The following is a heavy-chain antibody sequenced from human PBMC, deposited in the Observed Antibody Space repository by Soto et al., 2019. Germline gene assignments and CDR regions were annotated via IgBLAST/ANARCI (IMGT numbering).Heavy chain of an antibody. Sequence: GGSLRLSCAASGFTFTRYSMNWVRQAPGKGLEWVSSISNTTNYIYYADSMKGRFTVSRDNAKNSVYLDMNSLSAEDTAVYYCARESEDLTSNFDYWGQGTPVTVSS. J-gene: IGHJ4*02. CDR1: GFTFTRYS. CDR3: ARESEDLTSNFDY. CDR2: ISNTTNYI. V-gene: IGHV3-21*01.